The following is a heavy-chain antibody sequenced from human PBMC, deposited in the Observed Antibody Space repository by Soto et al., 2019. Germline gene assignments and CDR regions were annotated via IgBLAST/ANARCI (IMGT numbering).Heavy chain of an antibody. CDR1: GDSMTSPPYY. J-gene: IGHJ5*02. Sequence: XATLSLTCNVSGDSMTSPPYYWGWIRQPPGKGLEWIGTVYYSGATYYNPSLRGRLTVSADTSKNYFSLRLTSVTAADTAVYYCARHDDWFDHWGQGILVTVS. CDR3: ARHDDWFDH. V-gene: IGHV4-39*01. CDR2: VYYSGAT.